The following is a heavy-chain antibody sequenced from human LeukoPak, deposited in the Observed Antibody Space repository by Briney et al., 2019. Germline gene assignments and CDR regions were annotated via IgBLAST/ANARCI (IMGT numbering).Heavy chain of an antibody. CDR1: GFTVSSSY. J-gene: IGHJ3*02. V-gene: IGHV3-53*01. Sequence: GGSLRLSCAASGFTVSSSYMSWVRQAPGKGLEWVSVIYSGGSTYYADSVKGRFTISRDNSKNTLYLQMHSLRAEDTAVYYCARGRGAVAGDTFDIWGQGTMVTVSS. CDR2: IYSGGST. D-gene: IGHD6-19*01. CDR3: ARGRGAVAGDTFDI.